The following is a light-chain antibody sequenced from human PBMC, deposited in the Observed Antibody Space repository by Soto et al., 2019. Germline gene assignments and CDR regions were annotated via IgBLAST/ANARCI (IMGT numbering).Light chain of an antibody. CDR3: QSYDSSNLPVV. CDR1: SGSIASNY. V-gene: IGLV6-57*04. J-gene: IGLJ2*01. Sequence: NFLLTQPHSVSESPGKTVTISCTRSSGSIASNYVQWYQQRPGSAPTTVIYEDNQRPSGVPDRFSGSIDSSSNSASLTISGLKTEDEADSYCQSYDSSNLPVVFGGGTKLPVL. CDR2: EDN.